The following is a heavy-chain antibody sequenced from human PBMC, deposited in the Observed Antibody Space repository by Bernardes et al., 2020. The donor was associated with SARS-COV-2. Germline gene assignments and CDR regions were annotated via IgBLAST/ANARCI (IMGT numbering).Heavy chain of an antibody. J-gene: IGHJ6*02. D-gene: IGHD2-21*02. V-gene: IGHV3-23*01. CDR2: ISGSATNT. Sequence: GGSLRLSCVASGITFSDYAMSWVRQAPGKGLEWLAAISGSATNTNYADSVKGRFTISRDNAKNTLYLQMNSLRSEDMALYYCARGAPLCGGDCMDVWGQGSTVTVSS. CDR3: ARGAPLCGGDCMDV. CDR1: GITFSDYA.